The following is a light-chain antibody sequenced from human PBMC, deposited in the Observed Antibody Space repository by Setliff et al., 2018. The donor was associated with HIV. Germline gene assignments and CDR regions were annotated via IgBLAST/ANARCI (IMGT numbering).Light chain of an antibody. CDR3: CSYTSSLTYV. V-gene: IGLV2-14*03. CDR1: SSDVGSYNF. CDR2: DVT. J-gene: IGLJ1*01. Sequence: QSALTQPASVSGSPGQSITLSRTGTSSDVGSYNFVSWYQQHPGRAPKLMIYDVTKRPSGVSDRFSGSKSGNTASLTISGLQTEGEADYYCCSYTSSLTYVFGTGTKVTVL.